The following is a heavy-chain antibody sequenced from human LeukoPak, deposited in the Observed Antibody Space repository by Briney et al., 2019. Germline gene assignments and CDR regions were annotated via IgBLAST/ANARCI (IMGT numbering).Heavy chain of an antibody. J-gene: IGHJ4*02. CDR1: GGSLSSYY. V-gene: IGHV4-59*08. CDR2: IFYSGST. CDR3: ARHPTVTTGKQFDY. D-gene: IGHD4-17*01. Sequence: SETLSLTCTVSGGSLSSYYWSWIRQPPGQGLEWIGYIFYSGSTNYNPSLKSRVTISVDTSTNQFSLKLGSVTAADTAVYYCARHPTVTTGKQFDYWGRGTLVTVSS.